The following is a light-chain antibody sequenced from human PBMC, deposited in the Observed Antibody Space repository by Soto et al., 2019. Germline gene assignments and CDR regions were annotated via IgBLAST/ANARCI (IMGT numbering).Light chain of an antibody. CDR3: QQYNNYPYT. CDR2: QAS. J-gene: IGKJ2*01. V-gene: IGKV1-5*03. Sequence: DNQMTQSPSTLSASVGDRVTITCRASQSISSRLAWYQQKPGKAPKLLIYQASSVQNGVPSRFSGSGSGTEFTLTISSLQPDDFAAYYCQQYNNYPYTFGQGTKLEIK. CDR1: QSISSR.